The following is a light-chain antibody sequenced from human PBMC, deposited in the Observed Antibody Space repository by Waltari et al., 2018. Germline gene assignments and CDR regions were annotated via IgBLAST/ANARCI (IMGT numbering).Light chain of an antibody. CDR1: PSVLYSSNNKNY. Sequence: DIVMTQSPDSLAGSLGERTTIHCTSSPSVLYSSNNKNYLAWYQQKPGQPPKLLIYWASTRESGVPDRFSGSGSGTDFTLTISSLQAEDVAVYYCQQYYSTPFTFGPGTKVDIK. CDR3: QQYYSTPFT. J-gene: IGKJ3*01. V-gene: IGKV4-1*01. CDR2: WAS.